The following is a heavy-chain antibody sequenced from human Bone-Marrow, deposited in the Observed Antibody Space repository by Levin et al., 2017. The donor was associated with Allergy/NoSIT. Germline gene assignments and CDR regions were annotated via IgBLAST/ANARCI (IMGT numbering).Heavy chain of an antibody. Sequence: EASVKVSCRASGFSFSDSVIQWVRQARGQRPEWIGWVVVDSGDTDYAQKFEDRVTITRDMSTRTAYMELYSLRSEDTAVYYCVADLAVAVHDVFDIWGQGTMVTVSS. CDR2: VVVDSGDT. D-gene: IGHD6-19*01. CDR1: GFSFSDSV. CDR3: VADLAVAVHDVFDI. J-gene: IGHJ3*02. V-gene: IGHV1-58*02.